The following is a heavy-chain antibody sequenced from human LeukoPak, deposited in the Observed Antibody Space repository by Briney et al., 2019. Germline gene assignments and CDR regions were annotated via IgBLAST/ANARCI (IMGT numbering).Heavy chain of an antibody. V-gene: IGHV3-48*03. CDR2: FAGSETTK. D-gene: IGHD3-22*01. Sequence: SGGPLRLSSAASGFDFGAYEMNWVRQAPGKGLEWVSYFAGSETTKYYADSVKGRFTISRDNAKNSLYVQMTSLRAEDRAIFYCTTLGYHLDSRGQGNLVDVSS. CDR1: GFDFGAYE. J-gene: IGHJ4*02. CDR3: TTLGYHLDS.